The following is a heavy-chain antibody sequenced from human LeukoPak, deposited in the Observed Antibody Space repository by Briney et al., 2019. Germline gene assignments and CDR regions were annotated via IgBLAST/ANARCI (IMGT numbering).Heavy chain of an antibody. CDR1: GFTFSDYG. D-gene: IGHD2-15*01. Sequence: PGGSLRLSCAASGFTFSDYGMHWVRQAPGKGLEWVAVIWFDGSKQYYADSVKGRFTISRDDPKNTLSLQMNSLRDEDTAVYYCARDIGVVYYTLDVWGRGTSVTVSS. CDR3: ARDIGVVYYTLDV. J-gene: IGHJ6*03. CDR2: IWFDGSKQ. V-gene: IGHV3-33*01.